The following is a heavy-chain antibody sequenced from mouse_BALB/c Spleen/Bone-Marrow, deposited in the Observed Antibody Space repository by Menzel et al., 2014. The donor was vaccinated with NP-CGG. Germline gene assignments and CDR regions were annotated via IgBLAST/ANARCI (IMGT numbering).Heavy chain of an antibody. D-gene: IGHD2-4*01. V-gene: IGHV5-9-4*01. Sequence: EVKVVESGGGLVKPGGSLKLSCAASGFTFSSYAMSWVRQPPEKRLEWVAEISSGGSYTYYPDTVTGRFTISRDNAKNTLYLEMSSLRSEDTAMYYCAREGLRRRAAMDYWGQGTSVTVSS. CDR1: GFTFSSYA. CDR2: ISSGGSYT. J-gene: IGHJ4*01. CDR3: AREGLRRRAAMDY.